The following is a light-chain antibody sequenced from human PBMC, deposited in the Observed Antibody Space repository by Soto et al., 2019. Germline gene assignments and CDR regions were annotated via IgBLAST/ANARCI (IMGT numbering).Light chain of an antibody. V-gene: IGKV1-8*01. CDR3: HQDHSYPRRT. CDR2: AAS. J-gene: IGKJ2*01. Sequence: AIRMTQSPSSLSASTGDRDTITCRASQGISSYLAWYQQKPGKAPKLLIYAASTLQSGVPSRFSGSRSGTEFTLTISCLQSEDVATDYCHQDHSYPRRTFGEGTKLEIK. CDR1: QGISSY.